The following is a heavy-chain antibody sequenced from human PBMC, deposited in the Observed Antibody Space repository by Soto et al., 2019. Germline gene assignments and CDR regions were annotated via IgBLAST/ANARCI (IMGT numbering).Heavy chain of an antibody. D-gene: IGHD6-13*01. J-gene: IGHJ4*02. CDR1: GYPFTSYG. V-gene: IGHV1-18*04. CDR2: IRPYNGNT. Sequence: QVQLVQSGAEVKKPGASVKVSCTASGYPFTSYGISWVRQAPGQGVEWMGWIRPYNGNTNSAQNLQGRVTMTTDTSTSTAYMELRSLRSDDTAVYYCARKGVTSSWYGGGPDYWGQGTLVTVSS. CDR3: ARKGVTSSWYGGGPDY.